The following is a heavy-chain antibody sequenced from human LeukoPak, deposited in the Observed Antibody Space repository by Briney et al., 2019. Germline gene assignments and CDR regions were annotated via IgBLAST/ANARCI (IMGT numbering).Heavy chain of an antibody. CDR1: GFTFSSYS. V-gene: IGHV3-21*06. CDR3: ARGWATRFAAFDI. Sequence: PGGSLRLSCAASGFTFSSYSMNWVRQAPGKGLEWVSFISSSSSYKNYADSGKGRFTISRDNAKNSVYLQMNSLRAEDTAVYFCARGWATRFAAFDIWGQGTMVTVSS. CDR2: ISSSSSYK. D-gene: IGHD5-12*01. J-gene: IGHJ3*02.